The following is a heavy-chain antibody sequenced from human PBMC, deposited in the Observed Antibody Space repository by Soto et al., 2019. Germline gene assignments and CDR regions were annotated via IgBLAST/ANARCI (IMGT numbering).Heavy chain of an antibody. V-gene: IGHV2-5*02. J-gene: IGHJ6*02. Sequence: QITLKESGPTLVKPTQTLTLTCTFSGFSLSTSGVGVARIRQPPGKALEWLALIYWDDDKRYRPSLETRLTITKDTSNNQVVLTMTNMDSVDTATYYCAYLPCSGGSCYWFSYSGMDVWGQGTTVTVSS. D-gene: IGHD2-15*01. CDR3: AYLPCSGGSCYWFSYSGMDV. CDR2: IYWDDDK. CDR1: GFSLSTSGVG.